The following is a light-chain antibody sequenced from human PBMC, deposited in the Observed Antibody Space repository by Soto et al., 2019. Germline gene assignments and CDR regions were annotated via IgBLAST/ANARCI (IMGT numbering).Light chain of an antibody. CDR2: EVT. Sequence: QSALTQPPSASGSPGQSVTISCTGTSSDVGGYNYVSWYQQEPGKAPKLLIYEVTKRPSGVPDRFSGSKSGNTASLTVSGLQAEDEADYYCSSYAGSNSYVFGTGTRSPS. V-gene: IGLV2-8*01. CDR1: SSDVGGYNY. J-gene: IGLJ1*01. CDR3: SSYAGSNSYV.